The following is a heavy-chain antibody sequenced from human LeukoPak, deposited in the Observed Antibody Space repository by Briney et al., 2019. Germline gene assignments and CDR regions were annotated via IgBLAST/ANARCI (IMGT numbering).Heavy chain of an antibody. CDR1: GFSLTTSGVG. CDR3: AHRGWDYIWGSPNAGYFDY. Sequence: NVSGPTLVNPTQTLTLTCTFSGFSLTTSGVGVGWIRQPPGKALEWLALLYWDDDKRYSPSLRSRLTITKDSSKNQVVLTMTNMDPVDTATYYCAHRGWDYIWGSPNAGYFDYWGQGTLVTVSS. D-gene: IGHD3-16*01. V-gene: IGHV2-5*02. J-gene: IGHJ4*02. CDR2: LYWDDDK.